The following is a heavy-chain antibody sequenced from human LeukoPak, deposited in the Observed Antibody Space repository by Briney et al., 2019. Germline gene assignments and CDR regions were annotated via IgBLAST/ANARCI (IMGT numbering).Heavy chain of an antibody. J-gene: IGHJ5*02. CDR1: GFTFDDYV. CDR2: ISGDGGST. D-gene: IGHD3-22*01. Sequence: GGSLRLSCAASGFTFDDYVMHWVRQAPGKGLEWVSLISGDGGSTYYADSVKGRFTISRDNSKNSLYLQMNSLRTEDTALYYCAKDFGYYDSSGYYSSWGQGTLVTVSS. CDR3: AKDFGYYDSSGYYSS. V-gene: IGHV3-43*02.